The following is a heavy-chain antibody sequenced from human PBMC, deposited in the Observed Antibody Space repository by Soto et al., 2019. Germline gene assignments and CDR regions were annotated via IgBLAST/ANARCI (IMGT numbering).Heavy chain of an antibody. CDR3: AKGAVEMATIAYYGMDV. CDR2: ISWDGGST. D-gene: IGHD5-12*01. CDR1: GFTFDDYT. Sequence: GGSLRLSCAASGFTFDDYTMHWVRQAPGKGLEWVSLISWDGGSTYYADSVKGRFTISRDNSKNSLYLQMNSLRTEDTAVYYCAKGAVEMATIAYYGMDVWGQGTTVTVSS. J-gene: IGHJ6*02. V-gene: IGHV3-43*01.